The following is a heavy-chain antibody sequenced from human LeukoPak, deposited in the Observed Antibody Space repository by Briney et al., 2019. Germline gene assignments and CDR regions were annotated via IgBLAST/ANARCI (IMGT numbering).Heavy chain of an antibody. CDR3: ARQTREASYDSSGYYFYGEYFQH. CDR2: INHSGST. J-gene: IGHJ1*01. CDR1: GGSFSGYY. D-gene: IGHD3-22*01. Sequence: SETLSPTCAVYGGSFSGYYWSWIRQPPGKGLEWIGEINHSGSTNYNPSLKSRVTISVDTSKNQFSLKLSSVTAADTAVYYCARQTREASYDSSGYYFYGEYFQHWGQGTLVTVSS. V-gene: IGHV4-34*01.